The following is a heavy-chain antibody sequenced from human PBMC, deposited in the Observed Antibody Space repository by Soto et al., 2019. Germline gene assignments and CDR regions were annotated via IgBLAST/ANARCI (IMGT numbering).Heavy chain of an antibody. CDR3: ARDGARLSAVNVDY. CDR2: ISAYDGNT. V-gene: IGHV1-18*01. Sequence: IQLMQSETEVKQPGASVKVSCKTSGYTSPNFGISWVRLAPGQGLEWMGWISAYDGNTNYAQKFQRRVTLTTETSTNSFYMELRSLTSDDTAVYYCARDGARLSAVNVDYWGQGTLVTVSS. D-gene: IGHD4-4*01. CDR1: GYTSPNFG. J-gene: IGHJ4*02.